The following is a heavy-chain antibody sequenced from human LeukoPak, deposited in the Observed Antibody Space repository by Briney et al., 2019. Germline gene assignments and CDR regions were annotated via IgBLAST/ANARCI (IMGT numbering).Heavy chain of an antibody. J-gene: IGHJ4*02. CDR2: ISYDGSNK. Sequence: GGSLRLSCAASGFTFSSYAMHWVRQAQGKGLEWVEVISYDGSNKYYADSVKGRFTISRDNSKNTLYLQMNSLRAEDTAVYYCASRGYCSSTSCYYFDYWGQGTLVTVSS. CDR3: ASRGYCSSTSCYYFDY. D-gene: IGHD2-2*01. CDR1: GFTFSSYA. V-gene: IGHV3-30-3*01.